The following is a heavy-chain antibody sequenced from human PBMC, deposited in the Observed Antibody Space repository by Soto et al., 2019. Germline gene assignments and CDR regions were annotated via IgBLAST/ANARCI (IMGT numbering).Heavy chain of an antibody. J-gene: IGHJ4*02. V-gene: IGHV3-30*18. CDR3: AKPIIYDYSNPVDY. CDR1: GFTFSSYG. D-gene: IGHD4-4*01. CDR2: ISYDGSNK. Sequence: GGSLRLSCAASGFTFSSYGMHWVRQAPGKGLEWVAVISYDGSNKYYADSVKGRFTISRDNSKNTLYLQMNSLRAEDTAVYYCAKPIIYDYSNPVDYWGQGTLVTVSS.